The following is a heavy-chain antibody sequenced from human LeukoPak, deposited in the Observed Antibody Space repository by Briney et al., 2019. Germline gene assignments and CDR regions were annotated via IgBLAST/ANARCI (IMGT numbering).Heavy chain of an antibody. Sequence: SETLSLTCTVSSNSMSTFYWSWIRQSPGKGLEWIGYIYYSGNSFYNPSLKSRVTISIDTSKNQFSLKLISVTASDTAFYYCARSVSRGQPARLDSWGQGILVTVSS. CDR3: ARSVSRGQPARLDS. J-gene: IGHJ5*01. CDR1: SNSMSTFY. V-gene: IGHV4-59*08. CDR2: IYYSGNS. D-gene: IGHD2-2*01.